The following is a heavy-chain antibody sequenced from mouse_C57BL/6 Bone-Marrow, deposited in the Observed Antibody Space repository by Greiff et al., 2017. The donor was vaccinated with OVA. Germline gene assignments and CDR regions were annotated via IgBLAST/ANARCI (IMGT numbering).Heavy chain of an antibody. CDR3: ARSTGTNY. CDR2: IYPGSGST. Sequence: QVHVKQSGAELVKPGASVKMSCKASGYTFTSYWITWVKQRPGQGLEWIGDIYPGSGSTNYNEKFKSKATLTVDTSSSTAYMQLSSLTSEDSAVYYCARSTGTNYWGQGTTLTVSS. CDR1: GYTFTSYW. D-gene: IGHD4-1*01. V-gene: IGHV1-55*01. J-gene: IGHJ2*01.